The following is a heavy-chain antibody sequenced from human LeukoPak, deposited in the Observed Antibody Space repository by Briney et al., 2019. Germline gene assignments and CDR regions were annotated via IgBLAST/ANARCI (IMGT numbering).Heavy chain of an antibody. CDR2: ISSSSSYM. J-gene: IGHJ4*02. CDR3: ARDLDSGQWLETNDY. D-gene: IGHD6-19*01. Sequence: GGSLRLSCAASGFTFSSYSMNWVRQAPGKGLEWVSSISSSSSYMYYADSVKGRFTISRDNAKNSLYLQMNSLRAEDTAVYYCARDLDSGQWLETNDYWGQGTLVTVSS. V-gene: IGHV3-21*01. CDR1: GFTFSSYS.